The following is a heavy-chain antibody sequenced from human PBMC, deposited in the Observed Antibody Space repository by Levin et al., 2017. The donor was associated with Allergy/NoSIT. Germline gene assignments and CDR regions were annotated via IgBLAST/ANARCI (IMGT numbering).Heavy chain of an antibody. D-gene: IGHD3/OR15-3a*01. V-gene: IGHV5-51*01. CDR2: IFPADSDT. J-gene: IGHJ4*02. CDR3: ARRGGTGGSFDN. CDR1: GFNFAFSW. Sequence: GASVKVSCKASGFNFAFSWIGWVRQMPGKGLEWMGIIFPADSDTRYSPSFQGQVTISADKSITTAYLQWSSLKASDSAIYYCARRGGTGGSFDNWGQGTLVTVSS.